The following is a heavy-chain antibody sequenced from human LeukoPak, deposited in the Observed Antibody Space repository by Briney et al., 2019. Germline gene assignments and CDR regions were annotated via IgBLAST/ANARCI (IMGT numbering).Heavy chain of an antibody. Sequence: GGSLRLSCAAAGFTFSTYSMNWVRQAPGKGLEWVSYISSGSSSIYYADSVKGRFTISRDNAKYSLYLQMNSLRAADTAVYYCARDPAGAGIYYDYWGQGTLVTVSS. CDR1: GFTFSTYS. CDR2: ISSGSSSI. D-gene: IGHD6-19*01. CDR3: ARDPAGAGIYYDY. V-gene: IGHV3-48*01. J-gene: IGHJ4*02.